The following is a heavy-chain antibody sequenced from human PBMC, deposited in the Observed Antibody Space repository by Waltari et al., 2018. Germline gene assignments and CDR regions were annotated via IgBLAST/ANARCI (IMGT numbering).Heavy chain of an antibody. CDR1: GGSISSGSYS. CDR3: ARGRGRMVQGVVDY. J-gene: IGHJ4*02. Sequence: QVQLQESGPGLVKPSQTLSLTCTVSGGSISSGSYSWSWIRQPAGKGLEWIGYSYTSGSTNYNPSLKSRVTISVDTSKNQFSLKLSSVTAADTAVYYCARGRGRMVQGVVDYWGQGTLVTVSS. D-gene: IGHD3-10*01. CDR2: SYTSGST. V-gene: IGHV4-61*09.